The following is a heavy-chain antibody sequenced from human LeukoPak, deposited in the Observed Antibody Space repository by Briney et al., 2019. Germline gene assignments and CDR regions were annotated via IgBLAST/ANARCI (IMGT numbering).Heavy chain of an antibody. Sequence: PGGSLRLSCAASQFSISYDWMHWVRQAPGKELEWVASIKEDGRDIHYLDSVKGRFSISRDNAKNSLYLEMNTLRAEDTAVYYCVRGSGWFFGLWGQGSLVTVSS. D-gene: IGHD6-19*01. CDR3: VRGSGWFFGL. J-gene: IGHJ4*02. CDR2: IKEDGRDI. CDR1: QFSISYDW. V-gene: IGHV3-7*01.